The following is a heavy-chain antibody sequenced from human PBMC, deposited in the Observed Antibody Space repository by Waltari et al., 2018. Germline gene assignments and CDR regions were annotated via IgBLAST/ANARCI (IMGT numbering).Heavy chain of an antibody. CDR3: ACRTSDPKAFDY. D-gene: IGHD1-1*01. CDR2: IYRGGNT. V-gene: IGHV4-38-2*01. Sequence: QVQLLESGPGLVKPSATLSLTCVVSGYSISSAYYWGWIRQSPGKGLEWVGSIYRGGNTYYNPSLKSRVTISADTSKNQFSLNLSSVTAADTAVYYCACRTSDPKAFDYWGQGTLVTVSS. CDR1: GYSISSAYY. J-gene: IGHJ4*02.